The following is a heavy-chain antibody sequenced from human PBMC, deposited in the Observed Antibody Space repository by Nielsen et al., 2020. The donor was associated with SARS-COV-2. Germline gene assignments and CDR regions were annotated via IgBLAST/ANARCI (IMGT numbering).Heavy chain of an antibody. CDR2: ISGSGGST. D-gene: IGHD3-22*01. J-gene: IGHJ4*02. CDR3: AKDNGYYYDSSGLDY. Sequence: GSLRLSCAASGFTFSSYSMNWVRQAPGKGLEWVSAISGSGGSTYYADSVKGRFTISRDNSKNTLYLQMNSLRAEDTAVYYCAKDNGYYYDSSGLDYWGQGTLVTVSS. V-gene: IGHV3-23*01. CDR1: GFTFSSYS.